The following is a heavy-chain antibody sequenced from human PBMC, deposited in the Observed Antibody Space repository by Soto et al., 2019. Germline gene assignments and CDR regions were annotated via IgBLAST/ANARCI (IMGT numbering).Heavy chain of an antibody. CDR3: AKDLAVAGENYGMDV. CDR2: ISYDGSNK. V-gene: IGHV3-30*18. J-gene: IGHJ6*02. Sequence: QVQLVESGGGVVQPGRSLRLSCAASGFTFSSYGMHWVRQAPGKGLEWVAVISYDGSNKYYADSVKGRFTISRDNSKNTLYLQMNSLRAEDTAVYYCAKDLAVAGENYGMDVWGQGTTVTVAS. D-gene: IGHD6-19*01. CDR1: GFTFSSYG.